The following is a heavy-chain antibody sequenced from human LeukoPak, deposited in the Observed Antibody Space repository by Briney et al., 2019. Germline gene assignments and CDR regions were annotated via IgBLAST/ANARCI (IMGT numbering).Heavy chain of an antibody. D-gene: IGHD3-3*02. Sequence: PGGSLRLSCAASKFTFSSYAMHWVRQAPGKGLEYVSAISSNGGSTYYANSVKGRFTISRDNSKNTLYLQMGSLRAEDMAVYYCARVVGASRIFLGLDYWGQGTLVTVSS. CDR2: ISSNGGST. J-gene: IGHJ4*02. CDR3: ARVVGASRIFLGLDY. V-gene: IGHV3-64*01. CDR1: KFTFSSYA.